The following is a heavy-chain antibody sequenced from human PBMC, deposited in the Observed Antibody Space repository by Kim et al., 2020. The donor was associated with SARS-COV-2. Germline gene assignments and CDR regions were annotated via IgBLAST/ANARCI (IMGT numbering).Heavy chain of an antibody. V-gene: IGHV1-8*01. CDR3: ARVRGGYYFDY. Sequence: GYEQKFQGRVTMTRNTSISTAYMGLSSLRSEDTAVYYCARVRGGYYFDYWGQGTLVTVSS. D-gene: IGHD3-16*01. J-gene: IGHJ4*02.